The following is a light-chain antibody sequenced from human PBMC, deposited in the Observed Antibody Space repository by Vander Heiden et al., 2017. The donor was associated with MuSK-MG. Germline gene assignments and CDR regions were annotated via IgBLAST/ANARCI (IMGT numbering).Light chain of an antibody. Sequence: QSALTPPASVPGSSGQSITISCTGTSSDVGGYNYVSLYQQHPGKAPKLMIYDVSNRPSGVSNRFSGSKSGNTASLTISGLQAEDEADYYCSSYTSSSTVVFGGGTKLTVL. CDR3: SSYTSSSTVV. CDR1: SSDVGGYNY. J-gene: IGLJ2*01. V-gene: IGLV2-14*01. CDR2: DVS.